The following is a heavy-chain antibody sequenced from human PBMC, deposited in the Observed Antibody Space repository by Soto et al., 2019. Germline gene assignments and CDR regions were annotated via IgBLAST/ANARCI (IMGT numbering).Heavy chain of an antibody. Sequence: PGGSLRLSCAASGFSFSTYDMNWVRQAPGKGLEWVSYISGGSSRIFYADSVKGRFTISRDNAKNSLCLQMNSLRDEDTGVYYCARVIYGGWSTIKDYYYSAMDVWGQGTTVTVSS. CDR2: ISGGSSRI. D-gene: IGHD5-12*01. V-gene: IGHV3-48*02. CDR3: ARVIYGGWSTIKDYYYSAMDV. CDR1: GFSFSTYD. J-gene: IGHJ6*02.